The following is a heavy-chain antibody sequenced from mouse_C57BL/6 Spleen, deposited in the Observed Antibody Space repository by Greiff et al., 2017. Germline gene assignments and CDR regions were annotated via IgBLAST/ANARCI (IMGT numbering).Heavy chain of an antibody. CDR3: ARRGLYYAMDY. CDR1: GYTFTNYW. CDR2: IYPGGGYT. D-gene: IGHD3-1*01. V-gene: IGHV1-63*01. J-gene: IGHJ4*01. Sequence: VQLQQSGAELVRPGTSVKMSCKASGYTFTNYWIGWAKQRPGHGLEWIGDIYPGGGYTNYNEKFKGKATLTADKSSSTAYMQFSSLTSEDSAIYYCARRGLYYAMDYWGQGTSVTVSS.